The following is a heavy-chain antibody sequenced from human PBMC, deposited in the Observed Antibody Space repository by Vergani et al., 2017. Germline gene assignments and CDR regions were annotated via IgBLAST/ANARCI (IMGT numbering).Heavy chain of an antibody. D-gene: IGHD3-22*01. CDR1: GFTFDDYA. Sequence: EVQLVESGGGLVQPGRSLRLSCAASGFTFDDYAMHWARQAPGKGLEWVSGISWNSGSIGYADSVKGRFTISRDNAKNSLYLQMNSLRAEDTAVYYCARDYRGYDSSGYYYYWGQGTLVTVSS. CDR3: ARDYRGYDSSGYYYY. V-gene: IGHV3-9*01. CDR2: ISWNSGSI. J-gene: IGHJ4*02.